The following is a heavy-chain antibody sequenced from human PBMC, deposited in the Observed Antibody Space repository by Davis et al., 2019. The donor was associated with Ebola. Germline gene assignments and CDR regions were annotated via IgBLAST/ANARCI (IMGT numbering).Heavy chain of an antibody. CDR2: IGIYNLKT. CDR1: GYIFTSYG. Sequence: ASVKVSCKASGYIFTSYGINWIRQAPGQGLEWMGWIGIYNLKTHYAQKFQGRVSLTTDTTSTAYMELRSLTSDDTAVYYCARGSENYCIGTTCYLSEADFWGQGPQVTVS. J-gene: IGHJ4*02. V-gene: IGHV1-18*01. CDR3: ARGSENYCIGTTCYLSEADF. D-gene: IGHD2-2*01.